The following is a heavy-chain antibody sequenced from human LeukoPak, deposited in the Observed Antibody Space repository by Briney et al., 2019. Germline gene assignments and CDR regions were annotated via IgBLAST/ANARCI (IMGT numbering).Heavy chain of an antibody. Sequence: SETLSLICTVSGGSISSSSYYWGWIRQPPGKGLEWIGSIYYSGSTYYNPSLKSRVTISVDTSKNQFSLKLSSVTAADTAVYYCAKYSYGYFGVDYWGQGTLVTVSS. CDR2: IYYSGST. V-gene: IGHV4-39*01. CDR3: AKYSYGYFGVDY. J-gene: IGHJ4*02. D-gene: IGHD5-18*01. CDR1: GGSISSSSYY.